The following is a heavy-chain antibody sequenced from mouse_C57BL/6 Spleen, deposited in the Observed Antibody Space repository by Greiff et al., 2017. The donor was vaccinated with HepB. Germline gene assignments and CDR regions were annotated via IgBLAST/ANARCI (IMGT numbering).Heavy chain of an antibody. CDR2: ISYDGSN. D-gene: IGHD2-4*01. CDR3: ARAHYDYDGYAMDY. J-gene: IGHJ4*01. Sequence: DVKLQESGPGLVKPSQSLSLTCSVTGYSITSGYYWNWIRQFPGNKLEWMGYISYDGSNNYNPSLKNRISITRDTSKNQFFLKLNSVTTEDTATYYCARAHYDYDGYAMDYWGQGTSVTVSS. V-gene: IGHV3-6*01. CDR1: GYSITSGYY.